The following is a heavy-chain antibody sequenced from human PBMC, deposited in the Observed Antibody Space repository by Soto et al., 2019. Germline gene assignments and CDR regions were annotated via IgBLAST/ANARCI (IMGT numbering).Heavy chain of an antibody. Sequence: ASVRVSCKAAGYTFTGYYMHWVRQAPGQGLEWMGWINPNSGGTNYAQKFQGWVTTTRDTSISTAYMELSRLRSDDTAVYYCARGQGKHYYYYMDVWGKGTTVTVSS. V-gene: IGHV1-2*04. CDR3: ARGQGKHYYYYMDV. CDR2: INPNSGGT. CDR1: GYTFTGYY. J-gene: IGHJ6*03.